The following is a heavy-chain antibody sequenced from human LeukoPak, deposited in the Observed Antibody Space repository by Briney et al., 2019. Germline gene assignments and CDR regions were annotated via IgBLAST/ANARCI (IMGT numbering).Heavy chain of an antibody. J-gene: IGHJ2*01. CDR1: GFTVSSNY. V-gene: IGHV3-53*05. CDR3: AKAPYYYDSSGYQHWYFDL. Sequence: GGSLRLSCAASGFTVSSNYMSWVRQAPGKGLEWVSVIYSGGSTYYADSVKGRFTISRDNAKNSLYLQMNSLRAEDTALYYCAKAPYYYDSSGYQHWYFDLWGRGTLVTVSS. CDR2: IYSGGST. D-gene: IGHD3-22*01.